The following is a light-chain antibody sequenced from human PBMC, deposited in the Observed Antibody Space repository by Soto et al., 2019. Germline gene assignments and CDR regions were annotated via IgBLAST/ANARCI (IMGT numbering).Light chain of an antibody. Sequence: EIVLTQSPGTLSLSPGERATLSCRASQSVSSSYLAWYQQKPGQAPRLLIYAGSSRATGIPDRFSGSGSGTDFTLTICRLDPEDFAVYYCQQYGTSPPWTFGQGTKVEI. J-gene: IGKJ1*01. V-gene: IGKV3-20*01. CDR3: QQYGTSPPWT. CDR1: QSVSSSY. CDR2: AGS.